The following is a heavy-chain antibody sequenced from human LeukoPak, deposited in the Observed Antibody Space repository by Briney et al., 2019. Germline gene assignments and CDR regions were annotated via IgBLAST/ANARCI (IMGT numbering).Heavy chain of an antibody. J-gene: IGHJ4*02. D-gene: IGHD6-6*01. CDR2: IIPIFGTA. CDR1: GGTFSSYA. Sequence: SVNVSCKASGGTFSSYAISWVRQAPGQGLEWMGGIIPIFGTANYAQKFQGRVTITADESMSTAYMELSSLRSEDTAVYYCAGSYSSSRLNYFDYWGQGTLVTVSS. V-gene: IGHV1-69*13. CDR3: AGSYSSSRLNYFDY.